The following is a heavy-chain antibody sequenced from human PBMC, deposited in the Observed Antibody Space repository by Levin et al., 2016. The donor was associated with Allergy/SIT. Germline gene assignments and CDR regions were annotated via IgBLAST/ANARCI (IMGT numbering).Heavy chain of an antibody. V-gene: IGHV2-5*02. CDR2: IYWDDDK. CDR1: GFSLGTSGVG. CDR3: AHRHSYGYLFDY. D-gene: IGHD5-18*01. Sequence: SGPTLVKPTQTLTLTCTFSGFSLGTSGVGVGWIRQPPGKALEWLALIYWDDDKRYSPSLRSRLTITKDTSKNQVVLTMTNMDPVDTATYYCAHRHSYGYLFDYWGQGTLVTVSS. J-gene: IGHJ4*02.